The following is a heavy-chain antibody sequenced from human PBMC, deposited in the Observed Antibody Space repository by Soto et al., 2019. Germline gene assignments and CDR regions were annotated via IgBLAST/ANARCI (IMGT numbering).Heavy chain of an antibody. CDR3: ARGRRGDFWSGYYYYYGMDV. D-gene: IGHD3-3*01. CDR2: INHSGST. CDR1: GGSFSGYY. Sequence: SETLSLTCAVYGGSFSGYYWSWIRQPPGKGLEWIGEINHSGSTNYNPSLKSRVTISVDTSKNQFSLKLSSVTAADTAVYYCARGRRGDFWSGYYYYYGMDVWGQGTTVTVSS. V-gene: IGHV4-34*01. J-gene: IGHJ6*02.